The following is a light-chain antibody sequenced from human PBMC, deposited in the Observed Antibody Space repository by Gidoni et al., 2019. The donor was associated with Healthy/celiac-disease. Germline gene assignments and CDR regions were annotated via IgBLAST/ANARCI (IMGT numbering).Light chain of an antibody. CDR1: QSLLHSNGYNY. CDR2: LGS. CDR3: MQALQTPPSYT. Sequence: DIVMTQSPLSLPVTPGEPASISCRSSQSLLHSNGYNYLDWYLQKPGQSPQLLIYLGSNRASGVPDRFSGSGSGTDFTLKISRVEAEDVGVYYCMQALQTPPSYTFXXXTKLEIK. J-gene: IGKJ2*01. V-gene: IGKV2-28*01.